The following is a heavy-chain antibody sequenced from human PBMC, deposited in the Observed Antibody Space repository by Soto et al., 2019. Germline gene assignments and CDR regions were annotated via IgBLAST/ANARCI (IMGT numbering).Heavy chain of an antibody. CDR3: ATSQKGYNWNYFDH. V-gene: IGHV4-38-2*02. Sequence: LSLTCTVSGYSISSGSYWAWIRPPPGKGPEWIGSVFYTGFTSYNPSLESRVSVSVDTSKNQFSLKVSGVSAADTAVYYCATSQKGYNWNYFDHWGQGALVTVSS. CDR1: GYSISSGSY. J-gene: IGHJ4*02. D-gene: IGHD1-20*01. CDR2: VFYTGFT.